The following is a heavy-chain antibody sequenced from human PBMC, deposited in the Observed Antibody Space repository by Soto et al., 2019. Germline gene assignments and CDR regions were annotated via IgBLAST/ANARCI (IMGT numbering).Heavy chain of an antibody. CDR2: IIPIFGTA. J-gene: IGHJ6*02. CDR3: PRAGEDSSGCDYYYDMDV. V-gene: IGHV1-69*01. Sequence: QVQLVQSGAEVKKPGSSVKVSCKASGGTFSRYAISWVRQAPGQGLEWMGGIIPIFGTANYAQKFQGRVTITADESTSTAYMELSSLRSEDTAVYYCPRAGEDSSGCDYYYDMDVWGQGTTVTVSS. CDR1: GGTFSRYA. D-gene: IGHD6-19*01.